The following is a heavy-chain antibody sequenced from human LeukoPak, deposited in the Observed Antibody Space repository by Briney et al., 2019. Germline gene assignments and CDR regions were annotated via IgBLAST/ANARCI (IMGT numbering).Heavy chain of an antibody. Sequence: AGSLRLSCAASGFTFSSYEMNWVRQAPGKGLEWVSYITSSGNIIYYADSVKGRFTISRDNAKNSLYLQMNSLKAEDTALYYCARSGDYWGQGTLVTVSS. J-gene: IGHJ4*02. CDR2: ITSSGNII. D-gene: IGHD1-26*01. V-gene: IGHV3-48*03. CDR3: ARSGDY. CDR1: GFTFSSYE.